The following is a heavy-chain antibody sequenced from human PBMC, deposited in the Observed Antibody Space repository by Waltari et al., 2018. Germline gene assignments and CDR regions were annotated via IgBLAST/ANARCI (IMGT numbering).Heavy chain of an antibody. D-gene: IGHD6-19*01. CDR2: ISYDGSNK. J-gene: IGHJ4*02. V-gene: IGHV3-30-3*01. CDR3: ARDPQWLVRRGYFDY. Sequence: QVQLVESGGGVVQPGRSLRLSCAASGFTFSSYAMPWVSQAPGTGLEWVAVISYDGSNKYYADSGKGRFTISRDNSKNTLYLQMNSLRAEDTAVYYCARDPQWLVRRGYFDYWGQGTLVTVSS. CDR1: GFTFSSYA.